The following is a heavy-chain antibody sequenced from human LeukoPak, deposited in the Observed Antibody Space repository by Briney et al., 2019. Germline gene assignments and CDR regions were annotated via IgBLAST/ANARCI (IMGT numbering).Heavy chain of an antibody. Sequence: SETLSLTCTVSGGSISSSNWWSWVRQPPGKGLEWIGYIYHSGSTYYNPSLKSRVTISVDRSKNQFSLKLSSVTAADTAVYYCAREDYYDSSGINWGQGTLVTVSS. CDR3: AREDYYDSSGIN. D-gene: IGHD3-22*01. J-gene: IGHJ4*02. CDR2: IYHSGST. CDR1: GGSISSSNW. V-gene: IGHV4-4*02.